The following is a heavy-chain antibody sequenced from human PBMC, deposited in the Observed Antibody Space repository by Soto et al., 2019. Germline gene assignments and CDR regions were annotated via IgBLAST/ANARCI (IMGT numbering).Heavy chain of an antibody. J-gene: IGHJ6*03. V-gene: IGHV4-59*08. D-gene: IGHD3-3*01. CDR3: ARLAGDYDFWSGYPPYYYYYMDV. Sequence: SETLSLTCTVSGGSISSYYWSWIRQPPGKGLEWIGYIYYSGSTNYNPSLKSRVTISVDTSKNQFSLKLSSVTAADTAVYYCARLAGDYDFWSGYPPYYYYYMDVWGKGTTVTVSS. CDR1: GGSISSYY. CDR2: IYYSGST.